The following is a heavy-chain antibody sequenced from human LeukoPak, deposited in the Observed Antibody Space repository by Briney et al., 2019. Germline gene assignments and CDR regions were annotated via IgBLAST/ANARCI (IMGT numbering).Heavy chain of an antibody. CDR2: VGSSGST. CDR3: SRSHDYGGLYFYLYMDV. J-gene: IGHJ6*03. V-gene: IGHV4-39*01. CDR1: GGSISSRSDY. D-gene: IGHD4-23*01. Sequence: SDTLSLTCTVSGGSISSRSDYWGWIRQTPGKGLEWIVYVGSSGSTYYYPSLKSRVTISVGTSKNQFSLNLRSVTAADTAIYFCSRSHDYGGLYFYLYMDVWGKRTTV.